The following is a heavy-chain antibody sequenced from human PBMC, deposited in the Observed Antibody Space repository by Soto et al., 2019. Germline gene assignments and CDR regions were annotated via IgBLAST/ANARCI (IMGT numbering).Heavy chain of an antibody. CDR2: ISPDGSKT. CDR3: TKGPGRKMFEVVNIPIDC. V-gene: IGHV3-30*18. J-gene: IGHJ4*02. Sequence: QVELVESGGGVVQPGRSLRLSCAASGFAFKNYGMHWVRQAPGNGLEWVAIISPDGSKTYYADSMRGRFTISRDNSKDTLYVQINNLRAEDTAVYYCTKGPGRKMFEVVNIPIDCWGQGTLVTVSS. CDR1: GFAFKNYG. D-gene: IGHD3-3*01.